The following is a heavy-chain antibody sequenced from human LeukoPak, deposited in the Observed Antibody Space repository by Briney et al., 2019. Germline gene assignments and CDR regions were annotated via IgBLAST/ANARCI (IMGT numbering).Heavy chain of an antibody. J-gene: IGHJ4*02. CDR3: TKEWSNAGNTISPPDY. CDR2: ISGPGRTT. Sequence: GGSLRLSCAASGFTFNSYVMSWVRQAPGKGLEWVSGISGPGRTTYYADFVKGRFTISRDNSKNTLYLQMNSMRVEDAAVYFCTKEWSNAGNTISPPDYWGQGTLVTVSS. D-gene: IGHD1-7*01. V-gene: IGHV3-23*01. CDR1: GFTFNSYV.